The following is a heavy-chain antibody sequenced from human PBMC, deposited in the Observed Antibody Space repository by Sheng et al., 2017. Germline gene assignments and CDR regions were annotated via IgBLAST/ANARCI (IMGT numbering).Heavy chain of an antibody. CDR2: IWYDGSNK. CDR3: ARGSDPFCSSTSCSWFDP. J-gene: IGHJ5*02. CDR1: GFTFSSYG. Sequence: QVQLVESGGGVVQPGRSLRLSCAASGFTFSSYGMHWVRQAPGKGLEWVAVIWYDGSNKYYADSVKGRFTISRDNSKNTLYLQMNSLRAEDTAVYYCARGSDPFCSSTSCSWFDPWGQGTLVTVSS. D-gene: IGHD2-2*01. V-gene: IGHV3-33*01.